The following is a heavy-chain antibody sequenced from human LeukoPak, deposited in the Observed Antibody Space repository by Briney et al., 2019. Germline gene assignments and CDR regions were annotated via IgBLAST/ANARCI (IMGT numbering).Heavy chain of an antibody. Sequence: SETLSLTCAVYGGSFSGYYWSWIRQPPGKGLEWIGEINHSGSTNYNPSLKSRVTVSVDTSKNQFSLKLSSVTAADTAVYYCARDPPAGVWGQGTTVTVSS. CDR2: INHSGST. CDR3: ARDPPAGV. CDR1: GGSFSGYY. J-gene: IGHJ6*02. V-gene: IGHV4-34*01.